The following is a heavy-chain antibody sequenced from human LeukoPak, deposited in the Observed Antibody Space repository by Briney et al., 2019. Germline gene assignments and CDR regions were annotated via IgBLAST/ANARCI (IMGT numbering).Heavy chain of an antibody. D-gene: IGHD3-10*01. V-gene: IGHV3-48*02. CDR3: ARGVRYLDY. CDR2: ISSSSSTI. J-gene: IGHJ4*02. CDR1: GYTLSSYS. Sequence: GGSLRLSCAASGYTLSSYSMNWVRQAPGEGLEWVSYISSSSSTIYYADSLKGRFTISRDNAKKSLYLQMNSLRDEDTAVYYCARGVRYLDYWGQGTLVTVSS.